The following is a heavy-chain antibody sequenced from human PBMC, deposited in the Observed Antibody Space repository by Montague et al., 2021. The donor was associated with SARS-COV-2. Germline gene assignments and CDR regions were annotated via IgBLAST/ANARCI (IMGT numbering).Heavy chain of an antibody. J-gene: IGHJ6*02. CDR3: ARGVTYYDILTGYYKGKYYYGMDV. CDR2: MNHSGST. V-gene: IGHV4-34*01. CDR1: GGSFSGFY. D-gene: IGHD3-9*01. Sequence: SETLSLTCAVYGGSFSGFYWTWIRQHPGKGLEWIGEMNHSGSTNYNPSLKSRVTISVDTSKNQFSLKLTSVTAADTAVYYCARGVTYYDILTGYYKGKYYYGMDVWGQGTTVTVSS.